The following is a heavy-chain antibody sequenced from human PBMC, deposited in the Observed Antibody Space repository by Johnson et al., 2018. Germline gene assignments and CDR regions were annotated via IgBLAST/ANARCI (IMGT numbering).Heavy chain of an antibody. Sequence: QVQLVQSGAEVKKPGASVKVSCKASGYTFTSYDINWVRQATGQGLEWMGWMNPNSGNTGYAQKFQGRVTMTRNTSISTAYMELGSLRSEDTAVYYCAKDRGLLGTRDAFDIWGQGTMVTVSS. J-gene: IGHJ3*02. CDR2: MNPNSGNT. CDR1: GYTFTSYD. CDR3: AKDRGLLGTRDAFDI. D-gene: IGHD3-10*01. V-gene: IGHV1-8*01.